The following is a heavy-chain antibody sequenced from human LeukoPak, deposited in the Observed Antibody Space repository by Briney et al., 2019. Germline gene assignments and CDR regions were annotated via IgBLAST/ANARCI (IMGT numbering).Heavy chain of an antibody. CDR2: IKQDGSEA. J-gene: IGHJ4*02. Sequence: GGSLGLSCAASGFTFSTYWMTWVRLAPGKGLEWVASIKQDGSEAYYVDSVKGRFTISRDNAKNSLYLQMNSLRADDTAVYFCARERAIAYWGQGTLVTVSS. CDR1: GFTFSTYW. CDR3: ARERAIAY. V-gene: IGHV3-7*01.